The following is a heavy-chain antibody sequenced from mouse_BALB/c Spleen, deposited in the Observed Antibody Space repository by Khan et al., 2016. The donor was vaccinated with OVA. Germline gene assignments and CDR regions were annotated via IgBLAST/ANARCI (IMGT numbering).Heavy chain of an antibody. Sequence: QVQLQESGPGLVAPSQSLSITCTVSGFSLTSYGVGWVRQPPGKGLEWLGVIWGDGSTNYHSALISRLNINKDNSKSQAFLKLNSLQTDDTATYSCALYCYGSAWFAYWGQGTLVTVSA. V-gene: IGHV2-3*01. CDR2: IWGDGST. D-gene: IGHD1-1*01. J-gene: IGHJ3*01. CDR1: GFSLTSYG. CDR3: ALYCYGSAWFAY.